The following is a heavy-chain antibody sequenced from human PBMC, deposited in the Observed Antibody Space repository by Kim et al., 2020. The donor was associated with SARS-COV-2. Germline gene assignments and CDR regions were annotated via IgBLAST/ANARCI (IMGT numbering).Heavy chain of an antibody. D-gene: IGHD6-19*01. Sequence: GGSLRLSCAASGFTFSSYGMHWVRQAPGKGLEWVAVISYDGSNKYYADSVKGRFTISRDNSKNTLYLQMNSLRAEDTAVYYCARDQSSGEWYFDYWGQGT. CDR2: ISYDGSNK. CDR1: GFTFSSYG. J-gene: IGHJ4*02. V-gene: IGHV3-33*05. CDR3: ARDQSSGEWYFDY.